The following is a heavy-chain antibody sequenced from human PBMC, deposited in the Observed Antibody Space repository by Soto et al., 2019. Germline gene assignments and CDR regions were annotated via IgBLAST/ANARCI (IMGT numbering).Heavy chain of an antibody. D-gene: IGHD2-15*01. Sequence: QVQLVQSGAEVKKPGASVKVSCNASGYTFTSSYMHWVRQAPGQGLEWMGIIDPSGGSTSYAQKFQGGVSRTRDTSKSTVYMELSSLRSEDTAVYYCASDTFSLVVLADDAFDIWGQGTMVTVSS. V-gene: IGHV1-46*01. J-gene: IGHJ3*02. CDR1: GYTFTSSY. CDR3: ASDTFSLVVLADDAFDI. CDR2: IDPSGGST.